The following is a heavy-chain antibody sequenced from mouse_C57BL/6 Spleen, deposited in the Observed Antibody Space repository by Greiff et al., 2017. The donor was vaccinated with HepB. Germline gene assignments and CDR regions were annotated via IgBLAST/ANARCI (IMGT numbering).Heavy chain of an antibody. J-gene: IGHJ4*01. CDR1: GYSFSSSW. Sequence: QVQLQQSGPELVKPGASVKISCKASGYSFSSSWMNWVKQRPGKGLEWIGRIYPGDGDTNYNGKFKGKATLTADKSSSTAYMQLSSLTSEDSAVYFCARESLTTVVATSYAMDYWGQGTSVTVSS. V-gene: IGHV1-82*01. D-gene: IGHD1-1*01. CDR3: ARESLTTVVATSYAMDY. CDR2: IYPGDGDT.